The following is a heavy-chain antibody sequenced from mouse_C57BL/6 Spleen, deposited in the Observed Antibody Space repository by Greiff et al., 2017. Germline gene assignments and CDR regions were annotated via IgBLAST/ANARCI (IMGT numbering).Heavy chain of an antibody. J-gene: IGHJ1*03. Sequence: DVMLVESGGGLVKPGGSLKLSCAASGFTFSDYGMHWVRQAPEKGLEWVAYISSGSSTIYYADTVKGRFTISRDNAKNTLFLQMTSLRSEDTAMYYCARPPYGNYWYFDVWGTGTTVTVSS. CDR2: ISSGSSTI. V-gene: IGHV5-17*01. D-gene: IGHD2-1*01. CDR3: ARPPYGNYWYFDV. CDR1: GFTFSDYG.